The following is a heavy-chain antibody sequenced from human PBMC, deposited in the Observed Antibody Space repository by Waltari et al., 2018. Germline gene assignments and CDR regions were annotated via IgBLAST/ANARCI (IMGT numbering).Heavy chain of an antibody. CDR3: ATLPARWDDLLSGYYDVCSS. Sequence: EVQLVQSGAVVKKPGESLIISCKGSGYTFTKSWTGWVRQMPGKGLEWVGVIVPGDSHTRYSPSVQGQLTISADQSSNIAYLQWSSLKDSDTGMYYCATLPARWDDLLSGYYDVCSSWGQGTMGTVFS. V-gene: IGHV5-51*03. D-gene: IGHD3-3*01. CDR2: IVPGDSHT. J-gene: IGHJ3*01. CDR1: GYTFTKSW.